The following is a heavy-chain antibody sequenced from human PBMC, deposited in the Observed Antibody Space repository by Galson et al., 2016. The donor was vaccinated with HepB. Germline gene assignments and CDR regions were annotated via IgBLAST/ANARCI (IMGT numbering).Heavy chain of an antibody. CDR1: GFTFDNYT. V-gene: IGHV3-21*01. Sequence: SLRLSCAASGFTFDNYTMNWLRQAPGKGLEWVSSVSHSSTYVYYADSVQGRFTLSRDNAKNPLFPEFNSLRVEDTAVFYCARSVGWYFDVWGRGTLVTVSS. CDR2: VSHSSTYV. CDR3: ARSVGWYFDV. J-gene: IGHJ2*01.